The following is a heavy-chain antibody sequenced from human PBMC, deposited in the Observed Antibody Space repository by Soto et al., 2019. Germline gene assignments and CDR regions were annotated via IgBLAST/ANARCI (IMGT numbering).Heavy chain of an antibody. CDR3: ARGPFYSSSWLDY. Sequence: PGGSLRLSCAASGFTFSNSWMHWVRQAPGKGLVWVSRISSDASSTHFADSVKGRFTISRDNAKNTLYLQMDNLRAEDTAVYYCARGPFYSSSWLDYWGQGTQVTVSS. CDR1: GFTFSNSW. CDR2: ISSDASST. D-gene: IGHD6-13*01. V-gene: IGHV3-74*01. J-gene: IGHJ4*02.